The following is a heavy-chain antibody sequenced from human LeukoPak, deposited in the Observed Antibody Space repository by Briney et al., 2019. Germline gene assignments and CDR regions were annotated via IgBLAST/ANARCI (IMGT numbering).Heavy chain of an antibody. D-gene: IGHD3-22*01. CDR2: LSSSGSYI. J-gene: IGHJ5*02. CDR3: ARDMYDSSGYYGSNWFDL. V-gene: IGHV3-21*05. CDR1: GFPFSSFR. Sequence: GSSLSLFRAASGFPFSSFRMNWARQAPGKGLEGVSYLSSSGSYIYHADSVKGRFTISRDNAKNSLDLQMNSLRAEDRAVYYCARDMYDSSGYYGSNWFDLWGEGTLVTVSS.